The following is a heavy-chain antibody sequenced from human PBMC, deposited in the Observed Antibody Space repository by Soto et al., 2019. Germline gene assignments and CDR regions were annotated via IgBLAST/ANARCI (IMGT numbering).Heavy chain of an antibody. CDR1: GFTFSSYA. D-gene: IGHD3-3*01. Sequence: GGSLRLSCAASGFTFSSYAMSWVRQAPGKGLEWVSAISGSGGSTYYADSVKGRFTISRDNSKNTLYLQMNSLRAEDTAVYYCAKDRIGYDFWSGVGYYYYMDVWGKGTTVTVS. V-gene: IGHV3-23*01. CDR2: ISGSGGST. CDR3: AKDRIGYDFWSGVGYYYYMDV. J-gene: IGHJ6*03.